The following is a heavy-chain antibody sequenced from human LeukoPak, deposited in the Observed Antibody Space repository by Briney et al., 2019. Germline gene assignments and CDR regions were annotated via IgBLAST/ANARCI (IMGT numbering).Heavy chain of an antibody. CDR2: ISSSGSAI. D-gene: IGHD3-10*01. Sequence: GGSLRLSGAASGFTFSDYYMSWIRQAPGKGLEWVSYISSSGSAIYYADSVKGRFTISRDNAKNSLYLQMNSLGAEDTAVYYCARGGFQNWFDPWGQGTLVTVSS. CDR1: GFTFSDYY. J-gene: IGHJ5*02. CDR3: ARGGFQNWFDP. V-gene: IGHV3-11*01.